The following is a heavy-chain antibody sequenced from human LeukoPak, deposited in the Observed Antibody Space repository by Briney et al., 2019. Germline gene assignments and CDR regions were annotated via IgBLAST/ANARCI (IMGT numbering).Heavy chain of an antibody. D-gene: IGHD3-9*01. V-gene: IGHV3-48*03. CDR3: ARDGASYYDILTGDYHTSDYYMDV. Sequence: GGSLRLSCAASGFTFSHYEMNWVRQAPGKGLEFIAYISHSGNIIYYADSVKGRFTISRDNAKNSLYLQMNSLRAEDTAVYYCARDGASYYDILTGDYHTSDYYMDVWGKGTTVTVSS. CDR2: ISHSGNII. J-gene: IGHJ6*03. CDR1: GFTFSHYE.